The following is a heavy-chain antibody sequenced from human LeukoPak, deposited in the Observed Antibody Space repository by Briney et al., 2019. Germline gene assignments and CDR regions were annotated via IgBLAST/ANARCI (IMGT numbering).Heavy chain of an antibody. D-gene: IGHD2-2*02. CDR3: ARGPDIVVVPAAIPYGYYYYMDV. J-gene: IGHJ6*03. Sequence: SETLSLTCAVYGGSFSGYYWSWIRQPPGKGLEWIGEINHRGSTNYNPSLKSRVTISVDTSKNQFSLKLSSVTAADTAVYYCARGPDIVVVPAAIPYGYYYYMDVWGKGTTVTVSS. V-gene: IGHV4-34*01. CDR2: INHRGST. CDR1: GGSFSGYY.